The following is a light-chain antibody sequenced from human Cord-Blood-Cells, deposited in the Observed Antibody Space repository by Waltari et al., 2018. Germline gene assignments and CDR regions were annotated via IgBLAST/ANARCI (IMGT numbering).Light chain of an antibody. CDR2: GAS. CDR3: QQYNNWPPWT. V-gene: IGKV3-15*01. CDR1: QSVSSN. J-gene: IGKJ1*01. Sequence: TMSVSPGERATLSCRASQSVSSNLAWYQQKPGQAPRLLIYGASTRATGIPARFSGSGSGTEFTLTISSLQSEDFAVYYCQQYNNWPPWTFGQGTKVEIK.